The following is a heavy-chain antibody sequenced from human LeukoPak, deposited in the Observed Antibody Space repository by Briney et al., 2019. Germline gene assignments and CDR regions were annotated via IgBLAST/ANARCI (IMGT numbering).Heavy chain of an antibody. Sequence: SETLSLTCAAYGGSFSGYYWSWIRQPPGKGLEWIGEINHSGSTNYNPSLKSRVTISVDTSKNQFSLKLSSVTAADTAVYYCVSSGYYDSSGYYSLDYWGQGTLVTVSS. V-gene: IGHV4-34*01. CDR1: GGSFSGYY. CDR2: INHSGST. J-gene: IGHJ4*02. D-gene: IGHD3-22*01. CDR3: VSSGYYDSSGYYSLDY.